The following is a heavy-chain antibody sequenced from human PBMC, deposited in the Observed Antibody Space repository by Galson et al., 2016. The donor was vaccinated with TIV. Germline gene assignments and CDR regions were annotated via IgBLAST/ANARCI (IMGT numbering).Heavy chain of an antibody. J-gene: IGHJ4*02. CDR2: IYYTGIT. D-gene: IGHD6-6*01. V-gene: IGHV4-39*06. CDR1: GGSVSHTSYY. CDR3: ARTTGAGVAARVLFDF. Sequence: ETLSLTCTVSGGSVSHTSYYWGWIRQPPGKGLEWIGTIYYTGITFYNPSLESRVTISVDTSKNQFALKLRSVSAADTAVYYCARTTGAGVAARVLFDFWGLGTLVTVSS.